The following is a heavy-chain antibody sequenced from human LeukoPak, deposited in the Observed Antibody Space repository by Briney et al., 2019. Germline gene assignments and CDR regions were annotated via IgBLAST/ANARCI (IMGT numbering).Heavy chain of an antibody. D-gene: IGHD3-3*01. CDR1: GYTFTGYY. Sequence: ASVNVSCKASGYTFTGYYMHWVRQAPGQGLELMGWINPNSGGTNYAQKFQGRVTMTRDTSISTAYMELSRLRSDDTAVYYCARGPPTIFGVVIMDYYYGMDVWGQGTTVTVSS. CDR2: INPNSGGT. J-gene: IGHJ6*02. CDR3: ARGPPTIFGVVIMDYYYGMDV. V-gene: IGHV1-2*02.